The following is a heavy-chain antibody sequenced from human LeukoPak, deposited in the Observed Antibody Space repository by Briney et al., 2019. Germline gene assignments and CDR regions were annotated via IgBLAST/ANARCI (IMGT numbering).Heavy chain of an antibody. CDR1: GYTFSGYY. V-gene: IGHV1-2*02. CDR3: ARDGYSGRFDP. CDR2: INPKSGDT. J-gene: IGHJ5*02. D-gene: IGHD1-26*01. Sequence: ASVKVSCKGSGYTFSGYYMHWVRQAPGQGLEWMGWINPKSGDTKYAQKSQGRVTMTRDTSISTAYMELSWLRSDDTAVYYCARDGYSGRFDPWGQGTLVTVSS.